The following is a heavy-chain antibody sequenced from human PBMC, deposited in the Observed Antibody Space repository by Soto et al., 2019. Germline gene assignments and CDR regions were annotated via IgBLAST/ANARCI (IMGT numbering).Heavy chain of an antibody. CDR1: GFTFGDYA. J-gene: IGHJ6*02. Sequence: PGGSLRLSCTASGFTFGDYAMSWFRQAPGKGLEWVGFIRSKAYGGTTEYAASVKGRFTISRDDSKSIAYLQMNSLKTEDTAVYYCTRASDLEWFLDKPNYYYYYGMDVWGQGTTVTVSS. D-gene: IGHD3-3*01. CDR2: IRSKAYGGTT. CDR3: TRASDLEWFLDKPNYYYYYGMDV. V-gene: IGHV3-49*03.